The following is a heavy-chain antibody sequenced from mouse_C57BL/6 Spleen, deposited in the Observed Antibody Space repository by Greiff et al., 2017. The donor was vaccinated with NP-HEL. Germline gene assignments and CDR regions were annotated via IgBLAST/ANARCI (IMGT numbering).Heavy chain of an antibody. CDR2: IYPGSGST. CDR3: ARAGAQATDY. J-gene: IGHJ2*01. Sequence: QVQLKQSGAELVKPGASVKMSCKASGYTFTSYWITWVKQRPGQGLEWIGDIYPGSGSTNYNEKFKSKATLTVDTSSSTAYMQLSSLTSEDSAVYYCARAGAQATDYWGQGTTLTVSS. CDR1: GYTFTSYW. D-gene: IGHD3-2*02. V-gene: IGHV1-55*01.